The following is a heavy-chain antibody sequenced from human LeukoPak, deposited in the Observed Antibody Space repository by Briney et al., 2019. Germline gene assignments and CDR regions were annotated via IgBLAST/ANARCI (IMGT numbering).Heavy chain of an antibody. Sequence: QPGRSLRLSCTASGFTFGDYAMSWFRQAPGKGLEWVGFIRSKAYGGTTEYAASVKGRFTISRDDSKSIAYLQMNSLKTEDTAVYYCTRAGHSGLVIIEYFDYWGQGTLVTVSS. V-gene: IGHV3-49*03. CDR3: TRAGHSGLVIIEYFDY. CDR2: IRSKAYGGTT. CDR1: GFTFGDYA. D-gene: IGHD3/OR15-3a*01. J-gene: IGHJ4*02.